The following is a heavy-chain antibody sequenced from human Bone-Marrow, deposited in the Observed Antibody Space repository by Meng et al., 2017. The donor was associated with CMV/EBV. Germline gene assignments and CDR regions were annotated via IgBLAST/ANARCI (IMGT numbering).Heavy chain of an antibody. CDR1: GGTFSSYA. J-gene: IGHJ6*02. D-gene: IGHD3-22*01. Sequence: SVKVSCKASGGTFSSYAISWVRQAPGQGLEWMGGIIPIFGTANYAQKFQGRVTITTDESTSTAYMELSSLRSEDTAGYYCAREWIVEGPIVDYYYYGMDVWGQGTTVTVSS. CDR3: AREWIVEGPIVDYYYYGMDV. CDR2: IIPIFGTA. V-gene: IGHV1-69*05.